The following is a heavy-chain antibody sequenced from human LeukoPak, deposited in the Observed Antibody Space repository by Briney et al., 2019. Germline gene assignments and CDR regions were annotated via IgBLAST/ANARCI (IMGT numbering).Heavy chain of an antibody. Sequence: ASVKVSCKASGGTFSSYAISWVRQAPGQGLEWVGGIIPIFGTANYAQKFQGRVTITADESTSTAYMELSSLRSEDTAVYYCARDPCSSTSCYGPDDAFDIWGQGTMVTVSS. CDR1: GGTFSSYA. D-gene: IGHD2-2*01. J-gene: IGHJ3*02. CDR3: ARDPCSSTSCYGPDDAFDI. V-gene: IGHV1-69*13. CDR2: IIPIFGTA.